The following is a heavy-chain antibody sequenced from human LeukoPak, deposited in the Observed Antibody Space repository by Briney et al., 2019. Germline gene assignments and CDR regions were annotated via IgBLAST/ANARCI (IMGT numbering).Heavy chain of an antibody. J-gene: IGHJ4*02. Sequence: GGSLRLSCAPSGFTFSDYYMSWIRQAPGKGLEWIAYVGTAGKRIDYAESVRGRFTTSRDDAKSSLFLQMDSLTVEDTALYYCAKLVVPAANAVDSWGQGTLVTVSS. V-gene: IGHV3-11*01. CDR3: AKLVVPAANAVDS. D-gene: IGHD2-2*01. CDR1: GFTFSDYY. CDR2: VGTAGKRI.